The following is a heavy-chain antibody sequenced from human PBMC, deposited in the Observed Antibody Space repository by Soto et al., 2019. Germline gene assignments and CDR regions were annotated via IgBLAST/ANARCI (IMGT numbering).Heavy chain of an antibody. CDR1: KDTSTSSY. J-gene: IGHJ5*02. D-gene: IGHD6-6*01. CDR2: IKPHGGST. CDR3: AQSSGGTFGISIEVINWFAP. Sequence: SVKVSCQAPKDTSTSSYLNWPRLDLEQRLDWMGVIKPHGGSTAYAQKFKGRVTLTRDTSARTVYMEVSSLTSGDTVIFYSAQSSGGTFGISIEVINWFAPWGQGTLVTVSS. V-gene: IGHV1-46*01.